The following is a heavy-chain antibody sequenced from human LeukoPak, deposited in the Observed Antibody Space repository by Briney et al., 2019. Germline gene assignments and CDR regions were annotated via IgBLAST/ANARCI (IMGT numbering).Heavy chain of an antibody. D-gene: IGHD2-2*01. CDR2: ISSSGSTI. J-gene: IGHJ4*02. CDR3: ARSIPAGNRR. V-gene: IGHV3-11*01. CDR1: GFTVSSNY. Sequence: GGSLRLSCAVSGFTVSSNYMSWIRQAPGKGLEWVSYISSSGSTIDYADSVKGRFTISRDNAKNSLYLQMNSLRAEDTAVYYCARSIPAGNRRWGQGTLVTVSS.